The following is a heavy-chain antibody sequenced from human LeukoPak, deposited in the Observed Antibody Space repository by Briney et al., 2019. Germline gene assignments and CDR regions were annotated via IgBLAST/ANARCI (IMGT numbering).Heavy chain of an antibody. CDR1: GDSIISGGYY. CDR2: IYYSGNT. V-gene: IGHV4-39*01. Sequence: SETLSLTCSVSGDSIISGGYYWAWIRQPPGKGLEWIGSIYYSGNTYYNPSLKSRITLSVDTSKNQFSLKLSSVTAADSAVYYCARRNSGNYYGLFDPWGQGTLVTVSS. CDR3: ARRNSGNYYGLFDP. D-gene: IGHD1-26*01. J-gene: IGHJ5*02.